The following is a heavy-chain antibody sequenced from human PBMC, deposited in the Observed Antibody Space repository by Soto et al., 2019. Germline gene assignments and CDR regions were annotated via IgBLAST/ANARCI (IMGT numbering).Heavy chain of an antibody. Sequence: QVQLVESGGGVVQPGRSLRLSCAASGFTFSSYAMHWVRQAPGKGLEWVAVISYDGSNKYYADSVKGRFTISRDNSKNTRYLQMNSLRAEDTAVYYCARGFSLDWLLGRAANGMDVWGQGTTVTVSS. D-gene: IGHD3-9*01. CDR1: GFTFSSYA. CDR2: ISYDGSNK. J-gene: IGHJ6*02. CDR3: ARGFSLDWLLGRAANGMDV. V-gene: IGHV3-30-3*01.